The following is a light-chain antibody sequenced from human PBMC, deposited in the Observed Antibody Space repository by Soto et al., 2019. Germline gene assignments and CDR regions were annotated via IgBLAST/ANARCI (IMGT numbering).Light chain of an antibody. J-gene: IGKJ1*01. CDR3: QQYYSYPRT. CDR1: QSVLYSSNQKNY. V-gene: IGKV4-1*01. CDR2: WAS. Sequence: DIVMTQSPDSLAVSLGEWATVNCKSNQSVLYSSNQKNYLAWYQQKPGQPPKLLISWASTRESGVPDRFSGSGSGTDFTLTISYLQAEDVAFYYCQQYYSYPRTFGQGTKVEIK.